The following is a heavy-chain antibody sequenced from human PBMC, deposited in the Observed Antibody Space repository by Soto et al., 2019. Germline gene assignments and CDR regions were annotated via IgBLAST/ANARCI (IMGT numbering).Heavy chain of an antibody. CDR2: IFSSGRT. V-gene: IGHV4-4*07. CDR3: AKVLDLKYFDK. Sequence: SETLSLTCSVSGASLLSSYWSWVRQPAGKGLEWIGHIFSSGRTSYNPSLKSRLTMSIDPSKDLFSLNLSSVTAADTAVYYCAKVLDLKYFDKWGQGTLVTVSS. D-gene: IGHD3-3*01. CDR1: GASLLSSY. J-gene: IGHJ4*02.